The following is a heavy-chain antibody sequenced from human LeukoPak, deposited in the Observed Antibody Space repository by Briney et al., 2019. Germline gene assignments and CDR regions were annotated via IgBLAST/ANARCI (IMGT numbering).Heavy chain of an antibody. CDR2: IHHSGST. J-gene: IGHJ4*02. D-gene: IGHD4-17*01. CDR3: TRQSGTVTPIDY. CDR1: SGSLSGYS. V-gene: IGHV4-34*01. Sequence: SETLSLTCAVSSGSLSGYSWGWIRQAPGKGLDWIGEIHHSGSTTYNSSLKNRVTISLDKPKSQFSLILTSVTAADTAVYYCTRQSGTVTPIDYWGQGILVTVS.